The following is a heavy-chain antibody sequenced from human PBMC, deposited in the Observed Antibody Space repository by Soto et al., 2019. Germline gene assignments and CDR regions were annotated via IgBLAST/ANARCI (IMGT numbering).Heavy chain of an antibody. CDR2: IRQDGSED. J-gene: IGHJ4*02. CDR1: GFTFSNFW. CDR3: AGGSGWLIDH. Sequence: EVQLVESGGGLVQPGGSLRLSCAASGFTFSNFWMNWVRQAPGRGLEWLAIIRQDGSEDLYVDSLKDRFTISRDNAKNPLYLQINSLRAEDTAVYYCAGGSGWLIDHWGQGTLVTVSS. D-gene: IGHD3-10*01. V-gene: IGHV3-7*04.